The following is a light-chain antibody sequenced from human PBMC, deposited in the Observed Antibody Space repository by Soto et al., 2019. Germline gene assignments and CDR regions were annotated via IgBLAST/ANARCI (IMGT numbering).Light chain of an antibody. J-gene: IGLJ1*01. Sequence: QSVLTQPPSASGTPGQRVTISCSGSSSNIGSNTVNWYQQLPGTAPKLLIYSNTQRPSGVPDRFSGSKSGTSASLAISGLQSEDEADYYCASWDDSLNCYVFGTGTKVTVL. CDR3: ASWDDSLNCYV. V-gene: IGLV1-44*01. CDR2: SNT. CDR1: SSNIGSNT.